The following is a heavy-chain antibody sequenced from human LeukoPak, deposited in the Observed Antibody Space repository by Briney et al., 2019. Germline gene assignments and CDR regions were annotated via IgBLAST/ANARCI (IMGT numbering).Heavy chain of an antibody. CDR3: ASGMVRGVIPYYYYMDV. V-gene: IGHV1-2*02. J-gene: IGHJ6*03. CDR1: GYTFTGYY. CDR2: INPNSGGT. Sequence: ASVKVSCRASGYTFTGYYMHWVRQAPGQGLEWMGWINPNSGGTNYAQKFQGRVTMTRDTSISAAYMELTRLTSDDTAVYYCASGMVRGVIPYYYYMDVWGKGTMVTISS. D-gene: IGHD3-10*01.